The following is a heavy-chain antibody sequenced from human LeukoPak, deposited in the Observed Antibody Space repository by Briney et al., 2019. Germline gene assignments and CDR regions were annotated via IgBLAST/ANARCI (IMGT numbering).Heavy chain of an antibody. CDR2: IYWNDDR. J-gene: IGHJ5*02. CDR1: GFSFSPSEVS. V-gene: IGHV2-5*01. Sequence: KESGPTLVKPTQTLTLTCTFSGFSFSPSEVSVGWIRQPPGKALEWLALIYWNDDRRFSQDLKTRLTITKDTSKNQVVLTMTNMDPVDTATYYCARLSGRWFDPWGQGTLVTVSS. D-gene: IGHD2-15*01. CDR3: ARLSGRWFDP.